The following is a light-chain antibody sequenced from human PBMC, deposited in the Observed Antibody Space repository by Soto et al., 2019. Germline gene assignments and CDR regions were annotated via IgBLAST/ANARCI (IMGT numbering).Light chain of an antibody. CDR1: QDISTH. J-gene: IGKJ4*01. CDR2: SAS. Sequence: DIQMTQSPSAMSASVGDRVTITCRSSQDISTHLVWFQQKPGKGPMRLIYSASSLATGVPSRFSGSGSETEFTLTISSLQPEDYGTYYCLQHSTCPRTFGGGTKVDIK. V-gene: IGKV1-17*03. CDR3: LQHSTCPRT.